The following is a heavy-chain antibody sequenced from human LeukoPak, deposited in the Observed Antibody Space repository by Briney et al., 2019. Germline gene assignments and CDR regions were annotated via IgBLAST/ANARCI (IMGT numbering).Heavy chain of an antibody. D-gene: IGHD3-10*01. CDR1: GFTFSSYA. CDR2: ISGSGGST. Sequence: PGRSLRLSCAASGFTFSSYAMHWVRQAPGKGLEWVSAISGSGGSTYYADSVKGRFTISRDNSKNTLYLQMNSLRAEDTAVYYCVTGSGSYYIPGDYWGQGTLVTVSS. J-gene: IGHJ4*02. CDR3: VTGSGSYYIPGDY. V-gene: IGHV3-23*01.